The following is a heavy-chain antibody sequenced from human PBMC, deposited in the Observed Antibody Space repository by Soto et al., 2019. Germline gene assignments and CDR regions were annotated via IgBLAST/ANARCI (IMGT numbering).Heavy chain of an antibody. CDR3: AAGRTGGSYYGMDV. Sequence: ASVKVSCKASGYTFTSYYMHWVRQARGQGLEWIGWIVAGSGNTNYAQKFQERVTITRDMSTSTAYMVLSSLRSDDTAVYYCAAGRTGGSYYGMDVWGQGTTVTVSS. CDR1: GYTFTSYY. D-gene: IGHD2-2*01. CDR2: IVAGSGNT. V-gene: IGHV1-58*02. J-gene: IGHJ6*02.